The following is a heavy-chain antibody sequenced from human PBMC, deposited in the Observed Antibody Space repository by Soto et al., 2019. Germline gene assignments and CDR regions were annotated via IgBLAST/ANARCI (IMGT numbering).Heavy chain of an antibody. D-gene: IGHD6-6*01. J-gene: IGHJ6*02. Sequence: QVQLVESGGGVVQPGRSLRLSCAASGFTFSSYAMHWVRQAPGKGLEWVAVISYDGSNKYYADSVKGRFTISRDNSKNTLYLQMNSLRAEDTAVYYCARDRGFDSSSSGYYYYYGMDVWGQGTTVTVSS. CDR3: ARDRGFDSSSSGYYYYYGMDV. CDR1: GFTFSSYA. V-gene: IGHV3-30-3*01. CDR2: ISYDGSNK.